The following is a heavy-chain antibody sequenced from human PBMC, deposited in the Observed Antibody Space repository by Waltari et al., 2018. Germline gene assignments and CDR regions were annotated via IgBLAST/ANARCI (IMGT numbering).Heavy chain of an antibody. D-gene: IGHD3-16*01. CDR3: ATFSNWVHDTFDI. J-gene: IGHJ3*02. V-gene: IGHV3-53*01. CDR1: GFGVSNSY. CDR2: IYGVDST. Sequence: EVQLVESGGGLIQPGGSLRLSCAASGFGVSNSYVSWVGQAPGKGLEWISFIYGVDSTLYVDSVKGRFTVSRDNSKNTVHLQMNSVRVDDTAVYYCATFSNWVHDTFDIWGQGTLVSVSS.